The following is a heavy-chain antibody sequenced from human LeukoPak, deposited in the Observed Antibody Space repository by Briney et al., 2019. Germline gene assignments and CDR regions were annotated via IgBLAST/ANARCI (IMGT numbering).Heavy chain of an antibody. D-gene: IGHD6-19*01. CDR3: ARSPPEQWLVRVGAFDI. Sequence: SETLSLTCTVSGGSISSYYWSWIRQPPGKGLEWIGYIYYSGSTNYNPSLKSRVTISVDTPKNQFSLKLSSVTAADTAVYYCARSPPEQWLVRVGAFDIWGQGTMVTVSS. J-gene: IGHJ3*02. CDR2: IYYSGST. V-gene: IGHV4-59*01. CDR1: GGSISSYY.